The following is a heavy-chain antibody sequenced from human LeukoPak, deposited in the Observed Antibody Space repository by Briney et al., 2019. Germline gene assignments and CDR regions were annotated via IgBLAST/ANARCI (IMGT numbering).Heavy chain of an antibody. Sequence: SETLSLTCTVSGGSISSYYWSWIRQPPGKGLEWIGYIYYSGSANYNPSLKSRVTISVDTSKNQFSLKLSSVTAADTAVYYCARTNEYSSSFDYWGQGTLVTVSS. D-gene: IGHD6-6*01. CDR1: GGSISSYY. CDR3: ARTNEYSSSFDY. CDR2: IYYSGSA. J-gene: IGHJ4*02. V-gene: IGHV4-59*01.